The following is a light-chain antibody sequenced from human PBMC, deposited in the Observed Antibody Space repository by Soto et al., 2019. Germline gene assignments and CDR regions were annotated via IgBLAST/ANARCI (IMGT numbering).Light chain of an antibody. CDR1: QSVSSSY. V-gene: IGKV3-20*01. Sequence: EIVLTQSPGTLSLSPGERATLSCRASQSVSSSYLAWYQQKPGQAPRLLIYGASSRATGIPDRFSGSGSGTDLTLTISRLASEDFEVYCCQQYGSAPQTFGQGTKGAIK. CDR2: GAS. CDR3: QQYGSAPQT. J-gene: IGKJ1*01.